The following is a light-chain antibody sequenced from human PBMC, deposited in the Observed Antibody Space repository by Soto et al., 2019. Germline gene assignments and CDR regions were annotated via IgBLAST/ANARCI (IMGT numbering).Light chain of an antibody. J-gene: IGLJ3*02. CDR2: EVT. CDR3: SSYSGVTTLGV. CDR1: SSDIGHYDY. Sequence: QSALTQPASVSGSPGQSITISCTGTSSDIGHYDYVSWYQQHPGKAPKLIIYEVTNRPSGVSSRFSGSKSGNTASLTISGLQTDDEADYYCSSYSGVTTLGVFGGGTKVTVL. V-gene: IGLV2-14*01.